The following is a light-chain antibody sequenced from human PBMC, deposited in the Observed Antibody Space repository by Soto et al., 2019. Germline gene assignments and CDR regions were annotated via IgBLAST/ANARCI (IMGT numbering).Light chain of an antibody. Sequence: DIQMTQSPSSVSASVGDRVTITCRASQGVDTFLAWYQVKPGKAPNLLIYAASNLQDEVPSRFSGMGSGTDVTLTISSLQPEGFATYYCQQAKAFPLTCGGGTKVESK. CDR3: QQAKAFPLT. J-gene: IGKJ4*01. CDR2: AAS. CDR1: QGVDTF. V-gene: IGKV1-12*01.